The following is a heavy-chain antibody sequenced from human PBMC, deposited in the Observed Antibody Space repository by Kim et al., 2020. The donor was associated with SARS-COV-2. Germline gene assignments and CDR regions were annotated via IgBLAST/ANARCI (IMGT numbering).Heavy chain of an antibody. D-gene: IGHD6-19*01. V-gene: IGHV4-34*01. CDR3: ARGRRLRRAVAGNLLYFDY. J-gene: IGHJ4*02. Sequence: SETLSLICAVYGGSFSGYYWSWIRQPPGKGLEWIGEINHSGSTNYNPSLKSRVTISVDTSKNQFSLKLSSVTAADTAVYYCARGRRLRRAVAGNLLYFDYWGQGTLVTVSS. CDR1: GGSFSGYY. CDR2: INHSGST.